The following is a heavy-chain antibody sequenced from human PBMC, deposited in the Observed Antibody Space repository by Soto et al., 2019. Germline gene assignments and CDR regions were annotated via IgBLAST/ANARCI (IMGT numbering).Heavy chain of an antibody. J-gene: IGHJ4*02. CDR2: ISSSSSTI. D-gene: IGHD2-21*01. V-gene: IGHV3-48*04. Sequence: PGGSLRLSCAASEFTFSSYSMNWVRQAPGKGLEWISYISSSSSTIYYADSVRGRFIISRDNAQNSLYLEMNDLRAEDTAVYFCAKIAYGGAIDISGQATLVTVSS. CDR1: EFTFSSYS. CDR3: AKIAYGGAIDI.